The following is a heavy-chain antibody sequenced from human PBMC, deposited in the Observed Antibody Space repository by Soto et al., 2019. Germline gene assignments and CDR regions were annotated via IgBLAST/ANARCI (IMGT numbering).Heavy chain of an antibody. CDR2: FESGGSI. CDR1: GVTVNTNY. Sequence: EVQLVESGGRLIQPGGSLRLSCAASGVTVNTNYMSWVRQSPGKGLEWVSLFESGGSIYYADSVKGRFTISRDNFKNTLSLQMNSLRVEDTAVYYCASTTVWKNAFEIWGQGTLVSVSS. D-gene: IGHD3-16*01. J-gene: IGHJ3*02. V-gene: IGHV3-53*01. CDR3: ASTTVWKNAFEI.